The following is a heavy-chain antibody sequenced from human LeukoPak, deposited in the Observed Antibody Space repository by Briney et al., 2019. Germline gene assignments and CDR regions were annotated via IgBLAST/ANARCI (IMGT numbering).Heavy chain of an antibody. D-gene: IGHD6-19*01. Sequence: GGSLRLSCAASGFTFSNYEMKWVRQAPGKGLEWVSYISSGGRTKYYADSVRGRLTTSRDNAKSSLSLQMDSLRAEDTAVYYCARVMAGTDDVFDIWGQGTVVTVSS. CDR3: ARVMAGTDDVFDI. CDR1: GFTFSNYE. CDR2: ISSGGRTK. J-gene: IGHJ3*02. V-gene: IGHV3-48*03.